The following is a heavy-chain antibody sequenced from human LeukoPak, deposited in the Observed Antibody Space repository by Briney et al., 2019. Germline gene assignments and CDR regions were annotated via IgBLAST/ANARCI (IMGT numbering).Heavy chain of an antibody. D-gene: IGHD6-6*01. CDR2: IYSGGST. V-gene: IGHV3-53*01. CDR3: ARGVFSDAFDI. CDR1: GFTFSSYG. Sequence: GRSLRLSCAASGFTFSSYGMHWVRQAPGKGLEWVSVIYSGGSTYYADSVKGRFTISRDNSKNTLYLQMNSLRAEDTAVYYCARGVFSDAFDIWGQGTMVTVSS. J-gene: IGHJ3*02.